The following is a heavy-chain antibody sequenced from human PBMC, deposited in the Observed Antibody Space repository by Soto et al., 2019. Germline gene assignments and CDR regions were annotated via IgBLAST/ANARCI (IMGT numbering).Heavy chain of an antibody. CDR3: ARDEGEGWLQLKGHFQH. D-gene: IGHD5-12*01. Sequence: QVQLVQSGAEVKKPGASVKVSCKASGYTFTSYGISWVRQAPGQGLEWMGWISAYNGNTNYAQKLKGRVTMTTDTSTSTANMEVRSLRSDDTAVYYCARDEGEGWLQLKGHFQHWGQGTLVTVSS. CDR1: GYTFTSYG. CDR2: ISAYNGNT. V-gene: IGHV1-18*01. J-gene: IGHJ1*01.